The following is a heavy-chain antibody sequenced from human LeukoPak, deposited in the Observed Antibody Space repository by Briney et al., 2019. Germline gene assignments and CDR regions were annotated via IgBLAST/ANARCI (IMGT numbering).Heavy chain of an antibody. V-gene: IGHV3-23*01. CDR2: ITISSTTT. J-gene: IGHJ4*02. Sequence: GGSLRLSCAASGLSFSTYVMSWVRQAPGKGLEWVSSITISSTTTYYADSVKGRFTISRDNSKNTLYLQLNSLRAEDTAVYYCATFDYGEAHWGQGTLVTVSS. CDR3: ATFDYGEAH. D-gene: IGHD4-17*01. CDR1: GLSFSTYV.